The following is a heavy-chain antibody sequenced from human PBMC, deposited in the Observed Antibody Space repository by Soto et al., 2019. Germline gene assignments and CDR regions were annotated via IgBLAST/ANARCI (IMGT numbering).Heavy chain of an antibody. Sequence: SETLSLTCAVYGGSFSGYYWSWIRQPPGKGLEWIGEIYHSGSTNYNPSLKSRVTIAIDRSKNQFSLKLSSVTAADTAVYHCARVPGPWGQGTLVTVSS. CDR3: ARVPGP. V-gene: IGHV4-34*01. CDR1: GGSFSGYY. J-gene: IGHJ5*02. CDR2: IYHSGST.